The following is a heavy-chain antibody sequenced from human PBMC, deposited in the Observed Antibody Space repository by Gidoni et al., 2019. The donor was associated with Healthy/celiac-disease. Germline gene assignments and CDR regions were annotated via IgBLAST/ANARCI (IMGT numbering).Heavy chain of an antibody. Sequence: QVQLVESGGGVVQPGRSLRLSCAASGFTFSSYGMHWVRQAPGKGLEWVAVIWYDGSNKYYADSVKGRFTISRDNSKNTLYLQMNSLRAEDTAVYYCARGGLVGATYFDYWGQGTLVTVSS. CDR2: IWYDGSNK. D-gene: IGHD1-26*01. J-gene: IGHJ4*02. V-gene: IGHV3-33*01. CDR3: ARGGLVGATYFDY. CDR1: GFTFSSYG.